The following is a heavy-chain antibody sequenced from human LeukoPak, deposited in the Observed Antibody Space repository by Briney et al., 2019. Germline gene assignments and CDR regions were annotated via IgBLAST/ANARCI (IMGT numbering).Heavy chain of an antibody. V-gene: IGHV3-23*01. CDR1: GFTFNTYA. CDR3: ARDLAAYIVVVPAAMRPPGY. CDR2: ISASGGTT. J-gene: IGHJ4*02. D-gene: IGHD2-2*01. Sequence: GGSLRLSCAASGFTFNTYAITWVRQAPGKGLEWVSGISASGGTTYYADSVKGRFTISRDNSKNTLSLQMNSLRAEDTAVYYCARDLAAYIVVVPAAMRPPGYWGQGTLVTVSS.